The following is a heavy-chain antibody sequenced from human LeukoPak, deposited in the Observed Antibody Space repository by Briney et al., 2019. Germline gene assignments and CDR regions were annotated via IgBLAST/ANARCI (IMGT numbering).Heavy chain of an antibody. CDR2: IHYRGST. CDR1: GGSISSYY. CDR3: ARRVLGYSYGLHIDY. J-gene: IGHJ4*02. V-gene: IGHV4-59*01. Sequence: SETLSLTCTVSGGSISSYYWSWIRQSPGEGLEWIGYIHYRGSTNYNPSLKSRVTISVDTSKNQFSLKLSPLTAADTAVYFCARRVLGYSYGLHIDYWGQGTLVTVSS. D-gene: IGHD5-18*01.